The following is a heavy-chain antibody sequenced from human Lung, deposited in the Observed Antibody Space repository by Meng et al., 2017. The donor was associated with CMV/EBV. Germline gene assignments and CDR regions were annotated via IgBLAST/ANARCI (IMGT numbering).Heavy chain of an antibody. V-gene: IGHV4-4*02. D-gene: IGHD1-26*01. Sequence: QPQEAGPGLVKPSGTLSLPCGVSGVSISSNIRWTWVRQPPGKGLEWIGDIDDSGSTNYNPSLNSRISISLDKSKNHFSLKVNSVTAADTAVYYCARGKQDAWELLAYWGQGALVTVSS. CDR3: ARGKQDAWELLAY. CDR1: GVSISSNIR. J-gene: IGHJ4*02. CDR2: IDDSGST.